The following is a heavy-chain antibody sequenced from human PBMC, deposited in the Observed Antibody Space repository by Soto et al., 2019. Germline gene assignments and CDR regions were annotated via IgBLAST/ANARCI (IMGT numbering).Heavy chain of an antibody. V-gene: IGHV3-9*01. D-gene: IGHD2-15*01. Sequence: EVQLVESGGGLVQPGRSLRLSCAASGFTFDDYAMHWVRQAPGKGLEWVSGISWNSGSIGYADSVKGRLTISRDNAKNSLYLQMNRLRAEDTALYYCAKEEVVVAATDYYYYMDVWGKGTTVTVSS. J-gene: IGHJ6*03. CDR2: ISWNSGSI. CDR3: AKEEVVVAATDYYYYMDV. CDR1: GFTFDDYA.